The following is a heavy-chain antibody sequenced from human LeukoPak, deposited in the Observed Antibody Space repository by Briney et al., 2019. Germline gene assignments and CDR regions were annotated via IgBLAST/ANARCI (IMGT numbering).Heavy chain of an antibody. V-gene: IGHV3-11*01. CDR1: GFTFSDYY. CDR3: ARTSYYDSAGYWRSYFFDF. J-gene: IGHJ4*02. Sequence: GGSLRLSCAASGFTFSDYYMSWLRQAPGKGLEWISYISSSGGTIYYADSVRGRFTISRDNAKTSLYLQMDSLRAEDTAVYYCARTSYYDSAGYWRSYFFDFWGQGTLVTVSS. D-gene: IGHD3-22*01. CDR2: ISSSGGTI.